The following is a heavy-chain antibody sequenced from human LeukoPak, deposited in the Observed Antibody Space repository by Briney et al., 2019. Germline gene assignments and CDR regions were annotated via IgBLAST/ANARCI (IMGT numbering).Heavy chain of an antibody. CDR1: GYTFTGYY. V-gene: IGHV1-2*02. J-gene: IGHJ5*02. CDR3: ARARIAAAGVNWFDP. Sequence: ASVKVSCKASGYTFTGYYMHWVRQAPGQGLEWMGWIKPNSGGTNYAQKFQGRVTMTRDTSISTAYMELSRLRSDDTAVYYCARARIAAAGVNWFDPWGQGTLVTVSS. CDR2: IKPNSGGT. D-gene: IGHD6-13*01.